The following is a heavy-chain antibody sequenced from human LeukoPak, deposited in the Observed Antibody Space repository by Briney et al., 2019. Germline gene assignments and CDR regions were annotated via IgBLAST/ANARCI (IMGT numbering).Heavy chain of an antibody. V-gene: IGHV3-7*01. Sequence: GGSLRLSCAASGFTFSSYWMSWVRQAPGKGLEWVANIKQDGSEKYYVDSVKGRFTISRDNAKNSLYLQMNSLRAGDTAVYYCARDRDSVSYGMDVWGQGTTVTVSS. D-gene: IGHD3-22*01. J-gene: IGHJ6*02. CDR3: ARDRDSVSYGMDV. CDR1: GFTFSSYW. CDR2: IKQDGSEK.